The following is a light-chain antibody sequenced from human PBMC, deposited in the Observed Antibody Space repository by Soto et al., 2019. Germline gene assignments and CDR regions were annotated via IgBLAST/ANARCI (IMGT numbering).Light chain of an antibody. J-gene: IGKJ4*01. Sequence: DIRMTQSPSSLSASVGDRVTITCRASQGIARPLNWYQLKPGKAPNLLIYAASSLQSGVPSRFSGSGSGTDFTLTISSLQPEDFATYYCQQSYSTPPVTFGGGTKVEIK. CDR3: QQSYSTPPVT. CDR2: AAS. V-gene: IGKV1-39*01. CDR1: QGIARP.